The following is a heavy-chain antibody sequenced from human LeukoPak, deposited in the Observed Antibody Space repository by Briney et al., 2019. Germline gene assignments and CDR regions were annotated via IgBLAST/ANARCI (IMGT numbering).Heavy chain of an antibody. J-gene: IGHJ4*02. Sequence: GGSLRLSCAASGFTFDDHAMHWVRQVPGKGPEWVSLISGDGERTFYADSVKGRFTISRDNSKNSLHLQMNSLKTEDTALYYCAREGGDAIAIFGVNTDYWGKGTLVTVSS. CDR1: GFTFDDHA. V-gene: IGHV3-43*02. D-gene: IGHD3-3*01. CDR2: ISGDGERT. CDR3: AREGGDAIAIFGVNTDY.